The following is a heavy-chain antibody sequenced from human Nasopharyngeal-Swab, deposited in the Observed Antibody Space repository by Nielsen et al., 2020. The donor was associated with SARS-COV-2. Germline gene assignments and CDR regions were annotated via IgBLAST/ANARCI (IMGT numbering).Heavy chain of an antibody. D-gene: IGHD2-2*01. V-gene: IGHV3-11*04. CDR1: GFTFSDYY. CDR2: ISSSGSTI. CDR3: ARVDQGGYCSSTSCYAFDI. J-gene: IGHJ3*02. Sequence: GESLKISCAASGFTFSDYYMSWIRQAPGKGLEWVSYISSSGSTIYYADSVQGRFTISRDNAKYSLYLQMNSLRAEDTAVYYCARVDQGGYCSSTSCYAFDIWGQGTMVTVSS.